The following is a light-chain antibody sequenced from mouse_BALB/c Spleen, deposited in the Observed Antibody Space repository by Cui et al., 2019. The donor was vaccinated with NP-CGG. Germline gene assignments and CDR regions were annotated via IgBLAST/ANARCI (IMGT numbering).Light chain of an antibody. CDR1: TGAVTTSNY. Sequence: QAVVTQESALTTSPGETVTLTCRSSTGAVTTSNYANWVQEKPDHLFTGLIGGDSNRAPGVPARFSGSLIGDKAALTITGAQTEDEARYFCALWYSNHWVFGGGTKVTVL. J-gene: IGLJ1*01. V-gene: IGLV1*01. CDR3: ALWYSNHWV. CDR2: GDS.